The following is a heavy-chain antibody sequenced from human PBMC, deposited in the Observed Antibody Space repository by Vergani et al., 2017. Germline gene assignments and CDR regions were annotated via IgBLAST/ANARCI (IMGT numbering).Heavy chain of an antibody. CDR1: GFSFRNAW. CDR2: IKSTFDLGTT. D-gene: IGHD2-21*01. CDR3: TTDPRYCGDGSCYWLRDHHYYGMDV. Sequence: EVQLVESGGGIVKPGGSLRLSCVASGFSFRNAWMNWVRRTPGKGLEWGGRIKSTFDLGTTDYAAAVKGRFTISRDDSKNTLFLQMNGLKTEDIGVYYCTTDPRYCGDGSCYWLRDHHYYGMDVWGQGTTVTVSS. V-gene: IGHV3-15*07. J-gene: IGHJ6*02.